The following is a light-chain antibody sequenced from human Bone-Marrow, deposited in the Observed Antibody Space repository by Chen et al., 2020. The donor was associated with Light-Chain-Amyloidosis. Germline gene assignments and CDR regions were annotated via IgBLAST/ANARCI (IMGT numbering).Light chain of an antibody. CDR3: QSYQGSSQGV. J-gene: IGLJ3*02. CDR2: EDD. CDR1: SGRIATNY. Sequence: NFMLTQPHSVSESPGKTVIISGTRSSGRIATNYVQWYQQRPGSSPTTVVYEDDQRPSGVPDRFSGSIDRSSNSASLPISGLKTEDEADYYCQSYQGSSQGVFGGGTKLTVL. V-gene: IGLV6-57*01.